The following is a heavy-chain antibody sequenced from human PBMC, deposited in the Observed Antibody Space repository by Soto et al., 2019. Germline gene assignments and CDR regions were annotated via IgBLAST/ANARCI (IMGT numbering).Heavy chain of an antibody. D-gene: IGHD1-26*01. CDR3: AKVRARTISGSYDGFGMDV. CDR1: GFTFSSYG. J-gene: IGHJ6*02. V-gene: IGHV3-30*18. Sequence: QVQLVESGGGVVQPGRSLRLSCAASGFTFSSYGMHWVRQAPGKGLEWVAVISYDGSNKYYADSVKGRFTISRDNSKNTLYMQMNSRRAEDTAVYYCAKVRARTISGSYDGFGMDVWGQGTTVTVSS. CDR2: ISYDGSNK.